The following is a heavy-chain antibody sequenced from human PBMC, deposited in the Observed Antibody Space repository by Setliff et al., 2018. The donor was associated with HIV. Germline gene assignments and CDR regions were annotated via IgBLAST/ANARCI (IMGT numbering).Heavy chain of an antibody. V-gene: IGHV4-61*09. J-gene: IGHJ4*02. CDR3: AKGHYDDWYYFDY. CDR2: VHSNGFK. Sequence: PSETLSLTCDVSGVSINSGDYSWNWIRQPAGKRLEWIGHVHSNGFKNYNSSLESRVDISVDTSKNQISLKLRSVTATDTAVYYCAKGHYDDWYYFDYWGPGTLVTVSS. D-gene: IGHD4-17*01. CDR1: GVSINSGDYS.